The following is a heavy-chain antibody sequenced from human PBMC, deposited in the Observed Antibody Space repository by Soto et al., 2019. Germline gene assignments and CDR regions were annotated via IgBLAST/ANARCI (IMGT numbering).Heavy chain of an antibody. J-gene: IGHJ6*02. CDR1: GGSIVASIYY. V-gene: IGHV4-39*01. Sequence: LETLSLTCTVSGGSIVASIYYWGWIRHPPGKGLEWLGHIYYSGNTYYQPSLKSRVTISVDTSRNQFSLRLSSVTAADTAVYYCARLPQEYNYYGMDVWGQGTTVTVSS. CDR3: ARLPQEYNYYGMDV. D-gene: IGHD1-1*01. CDR2: IYYSGNT.